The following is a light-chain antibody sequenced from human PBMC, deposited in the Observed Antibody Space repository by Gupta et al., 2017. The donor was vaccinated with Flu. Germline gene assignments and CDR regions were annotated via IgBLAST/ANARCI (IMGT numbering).Light chain of an antibody. J-gene: IGLJ3*02. CDR3: LLSLDTGISL. V-gene: IGLV8-61*01. CDR1: SDSVSSDHH. CDR2: ATA. Sequence: TSDSVSSDHHPSWCYQTPGQPPRTLIYATASRSPGVPGRFSGSILGNKAALTITGAQAEDDGHYYCLLSLDTGISLFGGGTRLTVL.